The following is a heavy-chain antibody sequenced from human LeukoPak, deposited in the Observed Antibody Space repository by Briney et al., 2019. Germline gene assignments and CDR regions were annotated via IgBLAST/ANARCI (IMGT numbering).Heavy chain of an antibody. CDR1: GDSISSSSDS. CDR3: ARHYYDSSGSRRDYDFDY. V-gene: IGHV4-39*01. D-gene: IGHD3-22*01. CDR2: VRYSGKT. Sequence: SETLSLTCTVSGDSISSSSDSWGWFRQPPGKGLEWIGSVRYSGKTYYNPSLKSRLTMSVDTSKSQFSLKLSSVTAADTAVYFCARHYYDSSGSRRDYDFDYWGQGTLVTVSS. J-gene: IGHJ4*02.